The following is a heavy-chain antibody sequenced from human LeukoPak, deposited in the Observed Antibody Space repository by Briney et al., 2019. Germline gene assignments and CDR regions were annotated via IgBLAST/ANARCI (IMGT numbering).Heavy chain of an antibody. CDR3: AKKYSSNWRAFDI. D-gene: IGHD1-1*01. Sequence: GGSLRLPCAASGFTFSSYSIAWVRQAPGKGLEWVAIISSSATLTYFADSVKGRFTIVRDNSANMVYLQMNSLRAEDTALYYCAKKYSSNWRAFDIWGQGTMVTVSS. V-gene: IGHV3-23*01. CDR2: ISSSATLT. J-gene: IGHJ3*02. CDR1: GFTFSSYS.